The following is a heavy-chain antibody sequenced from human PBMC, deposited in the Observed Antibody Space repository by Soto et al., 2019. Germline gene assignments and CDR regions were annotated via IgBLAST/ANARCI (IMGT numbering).Heavy chain of an antibody. CDR1: GFTFSSYS. CDR2: IYSGGST. J-gene: IGHJ4*02. V-gene: IGHV3-53*01. D-gene: IGHD3-3*01. CDR3: AGTRKESGYYDFWSGYDNYPPHFDY. Sequence: GGSLRLSCAASGFTFSSYSMNWVRQAPGKGLEWVSVIYSGGSTYYADSVKGRFTISRDNSKNTLYLQMNSLRAEDTAVYYCAGTRKESGYYDFWSGYDNYPPHFDYWGQGTLVTVSS.